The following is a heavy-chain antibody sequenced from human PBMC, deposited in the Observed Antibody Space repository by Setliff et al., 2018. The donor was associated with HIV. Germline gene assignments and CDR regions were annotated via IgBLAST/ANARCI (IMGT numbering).Heavy chain of an antibody. CDR1: GGSISSGGFY. J-gene: IGHJ4*02. Sequence: LSETLSLTCTVSGGSISSGGFYWSWIRQHPGKGLEWIGSVYYSGTTYYNPSLESRVTISVDTSKNQFSLKLSSVTAADTAVYYCASGYGSGSYPGDWGQGTLVTVSS. D-gene: IGHD3-10*01. CDR2: VYYSGTT. V-gene: IGHV4-39*07. CDR3: ASGYGSGSYPGD.